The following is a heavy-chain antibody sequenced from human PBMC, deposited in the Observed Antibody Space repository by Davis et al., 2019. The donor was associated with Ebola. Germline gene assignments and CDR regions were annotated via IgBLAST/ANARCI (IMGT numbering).Heavy chain of an antibody. D-gene: IGHD2-8*01. CDR1: GFTFSSYS. CDR3: ARDGCTSAACYYYYGMDV. J-gene: IGHJ6*04. V-gene: IGHV3-21*01. CDR2: ISSSSSYI. Sequence: GESLKISCAASGFTFSSYSMNWVRQAPGKGLEWVSSISSSSSYIYYADSVKGRFTISRDNAKNSLYLQMNSLRAEDTAVYYCARDGCTSAACYYYYGMDVWGKGTTVTVSS.